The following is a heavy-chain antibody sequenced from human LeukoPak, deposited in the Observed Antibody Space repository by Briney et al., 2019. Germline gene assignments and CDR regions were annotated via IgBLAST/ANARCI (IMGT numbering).Heavy chain of an antibody. CDR2: IYTSGST. Sequence: SETLSLTCTVSGGSISSGSYYWSWIRQPAGKGLEWIGRIYTSGSTNYNPSLKSRVTISVDTSKNQFSLKLSSVTAAGTAVYYCARAGGQLAMGVDYWGQGTLVTVSS. D-gene: IGHD6-13*01. J-gene: IGHJ4*02. CDR3: ARAGGQLAMGVDY. CDR1: GGSISSGSYY. V-gene: IGHV4-61*02.